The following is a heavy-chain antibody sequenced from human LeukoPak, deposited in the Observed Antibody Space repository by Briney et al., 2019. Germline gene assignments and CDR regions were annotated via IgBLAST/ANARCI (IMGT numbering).Heavy chain of an antibody. CDR1: GFTVSSYS. Sequence: GGSLRLSCAASGFTVSSYSMNWVRQAPGKGLEWVSYISSSSSTIYYADSVKGRFTISRDNAKNSLYLQMNSLRAEDTAVYYCASGWDRSAPTTPFDYWGQGTLVTVSS. CDR3: ASGWDRSAPTTPFDY. D-gene: IGHD1-26*01. J-gene: IGHJ4*02. CDR2: ISSSSSTI. V-gene: IGHV3-48*01.